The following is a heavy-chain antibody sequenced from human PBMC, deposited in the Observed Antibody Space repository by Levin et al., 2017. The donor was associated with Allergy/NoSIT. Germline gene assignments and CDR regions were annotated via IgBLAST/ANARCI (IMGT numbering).Heavy chain of an antibody. J-gene: IGHJ4*02. CDR3: ARGGSGYPFDY. CDR1: GGSMSHYY. D-gene: IGHD3-22*01. CDR2: IYYTGGT. V-gene: IGHV4-59*01. Sequence: SCTVSGGSMSHYYWSWIRQSPGKGLEWIGYIYYTGGTNYNPSLKSRVTISVDTSKNQFSLILNSVTAADTAFYYCARGGSGYPFDYWGQGTLVTVTS.